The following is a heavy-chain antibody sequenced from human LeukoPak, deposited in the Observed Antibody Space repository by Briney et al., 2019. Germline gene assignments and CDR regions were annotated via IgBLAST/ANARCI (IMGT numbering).Heavy chain of an antibody. CDR1: GGSISSSSYY. CDR2: IYYSGST. CDR3: AKSPMGRLVGYCSGGSCHLDY. D-gene: IGHD2-15*01. V-gene: IGHV4-39*01. Sequence: PSETLSLTCTVSGGSISSSSYYWGWIRQPPGKGLEWIGSIYYSGSTYYNPSLKSRVTISVDTSKNQFSLKLSSVTAADTAVYYCAKSPMGRLVGYCSGGSCHLDYWGQGTLVTVSS. J-gene: IGHJ4*02.